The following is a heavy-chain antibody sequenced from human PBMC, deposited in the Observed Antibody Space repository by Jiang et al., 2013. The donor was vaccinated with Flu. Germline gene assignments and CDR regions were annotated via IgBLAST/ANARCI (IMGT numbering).Heavy chain of an antibody. J-gene: IGHJ6*02. V-gene: IGHV3-30*18. Sequence: VQLVESGGGVVQPGRSLRLSCAASGFTFSSYGMHWVRQAPGKGLEWVAVISYDGSNKYYADSVKGRFTISRDNSKNTLYLQMNSLRAEDTAVYYCAKDLPAGGSSWYDYYYYYYGMDVWGQGTTVTVSS. CDR3: AKDLPAGGSSWYDYYYYYYGMDV. D-gene: IGHD6-13*01. CDR1: GFTFSSYG. CDR2: ISYDGSNK.